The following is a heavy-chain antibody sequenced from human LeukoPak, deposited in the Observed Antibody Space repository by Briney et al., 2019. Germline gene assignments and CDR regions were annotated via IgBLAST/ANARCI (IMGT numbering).Heavy chain of an antibody. Sequence: SETLSLTCTVSGGSSSSYYWSWIRQPAGKGLEWIGRIYTSGSTNYNPSLKSRVTMSVDTSKNQFSLKLSSVTAADTAVYYCARVVGATTPHYYYYYMDVWGKGTTVTVSS. D-gene: IGHD4-17*01. V-gene: IGHV4-4*07. CDR1: GGSSSSYY. CDR2: IYTSGST. J-gene: IGHJ6*03. CDR3: ARVVGATTPHYYYYYMDV.